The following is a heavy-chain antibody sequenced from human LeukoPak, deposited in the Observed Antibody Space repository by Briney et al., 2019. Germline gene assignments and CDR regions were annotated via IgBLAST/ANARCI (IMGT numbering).Heavy chain of an antibody. V-gene: IGHV4-31*03. Sequence: SETLSLTCTVSGGSISSGGYYWSWIRQHPGKGLEWIGYIYYSGSTYYNPSLKSRVTISVDTSKNQFSLKLSSVTAADTAVYYCARASYDRSGAYWFNPWGQGPLVTVSS. CDR1: GGSISSGGYY. D-gene: IGHD3-22*01. CDR2: IYYSGST. J-gene: IGHJ5*02. CDR3: ARASYDRSGAYWFNP.